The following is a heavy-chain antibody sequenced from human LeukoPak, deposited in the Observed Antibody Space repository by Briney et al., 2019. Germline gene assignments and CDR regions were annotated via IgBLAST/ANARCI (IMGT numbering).Heavy chain of an antibody. Sequence: GASVKVSCKASGYTFTSYYMHWVRQAPGQGLEWMGIINPSGGSTSYAQKFQGRVTMTRDTSTSTVYMELSSLRSEDTAVYYCARDQPPDDYGGNSGVDYWGQGTLVTVSS. V-gene: IGHV1-46*01. CDR2: INPSGGST. J-gene: IGHJ4*02. CDR1: GYTFTSYY. D-gene: IGHD4-23*01. CDR3: ARDQPPDDYGGNSGVDY.